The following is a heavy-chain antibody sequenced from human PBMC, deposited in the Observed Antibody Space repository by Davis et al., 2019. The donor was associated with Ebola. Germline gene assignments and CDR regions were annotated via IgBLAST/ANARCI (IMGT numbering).Heavy chain of an antibody. CDR1: GFSFSSHW. J-gene: IGHJ5*01. Sequence: GESLKISCAASGFSFSSHWMSWVRQAPGKGLEWVANIRQDGSEKHYVDSVKGRFTISRDNATNSLYLQMTGLRAEDTAVYYCAREAVWRFDPWGQGTMVTVSS. CDR3: AREAVWRFDP. CDR2: IRQDGSEK. V-gene: IGHV3-7*03. D-gene: IGHD3-16*01.